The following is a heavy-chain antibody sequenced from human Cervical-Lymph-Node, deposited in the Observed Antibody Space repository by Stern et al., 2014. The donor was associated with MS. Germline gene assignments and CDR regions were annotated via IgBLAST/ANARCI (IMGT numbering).Heavy chain of an antibody. J-gene: IGHJ5*02. CDR3: ARATDL. V-gene: IGHV4-59*01. CDR2: IYYRGNT. CDR1: GASITSYY. Sequence: VQLVESGPGLLRPSETLSLTCTVSGASITSYYWSWIRQPPGKGLEWIGYIYYRGNTNYNASLKGRVAISIGTSKTQFSLRLSSVTAADTAVYYCARATDLWGQGTLFTVSS.